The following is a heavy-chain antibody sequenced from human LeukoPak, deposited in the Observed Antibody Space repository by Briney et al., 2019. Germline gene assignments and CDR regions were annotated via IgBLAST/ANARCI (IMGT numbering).Heavy chain of an antibody. CDR1: RFSFSSYS. Sequence: GGSLRLSCVASRFSFSSYSMNWVRQAPGKGLEWVSSVSGSSSYIYYADSVKGRFTISRDNAKNSLYLQMNSLRADDTAVYYCARRAGAYSHPYDYWGQGTLVTVSS. D-gene: IGHD4/OR15-4a*01. J-gene: IGHJ4*02. CDR2: VSGSSSYI. CDR3: ARRAGAYSHPYDY. V-gene: IGHV3-21*04.